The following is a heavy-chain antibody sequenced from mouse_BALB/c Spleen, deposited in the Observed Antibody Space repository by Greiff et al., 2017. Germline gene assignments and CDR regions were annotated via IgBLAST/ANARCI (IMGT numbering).Heavy chain of an antibody. CDR1: GYTFTSYY. V-gene: IGHV1S56*01. CDR2: IYPGNVNT. Sequence: LQESGPELVKPGASVRISCKASGYTFTSYYIHWVKQRPGQGLEWIGWIYPGNVNTKYNEKFKGKATLTADKSSSTAYMQLSSLTSEDSAVYFCARKGFYYGSSYAMDYWGQGTSVTVSS. CDR3: ARKGFYYGSSYAMDY. J-gene: IGHJ4*01. D-gene: IGHD1-1*01.